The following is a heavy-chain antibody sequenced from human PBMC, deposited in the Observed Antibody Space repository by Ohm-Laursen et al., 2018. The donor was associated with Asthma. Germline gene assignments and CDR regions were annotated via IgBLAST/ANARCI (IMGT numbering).Heavy chain of an antibody. CDR2: IYYSGST. V-gene: IGHV4-61*01. CDR3: ATANTEMYSSRLVDYYYYYYGMDV. Sequence: SETLSLTCTVSGGSVSSGSYYWSWIRQPPGKGLEWIGYIYYSGSTNYNPSLKSRVTISVDTSKNQFSLKLSSVTAADTAVYYCATANTEMYSSRLVDYYYYYYGMDVWGQGTTVTVSS. J-gene: IGHJ6*02. CDR1: GGSVSSGSYY. D-gene: IGHD6-13*01.